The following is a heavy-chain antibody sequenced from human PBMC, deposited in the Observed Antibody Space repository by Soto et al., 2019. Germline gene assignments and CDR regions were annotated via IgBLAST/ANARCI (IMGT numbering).Heavy chain of an antibody. CDR3: ARDKGEWELLRAFDI. D-gene: IGHD1-26*01. CDR1: GFTFSSYG. CDR2: IWYDGSNK. Sequence: GGSLRLSCAASGFTFSSYGMHWVRQAPGKGLEWVAVIWYDGSNKYYADSVKGRFTISRDNSKNTLYLQMNSLRAEDTAVYYCARDKGEWELLRAFDIWGQGTMVTVSS. J-gene: IGHJ3*02. V-gene: IGHV3-33*08.